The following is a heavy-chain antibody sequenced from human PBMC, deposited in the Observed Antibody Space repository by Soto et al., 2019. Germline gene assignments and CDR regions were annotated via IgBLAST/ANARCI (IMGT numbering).Heavy chain of an antibody. CDR3: AHKGPEDWPLDY. CDR1: GFSLSSSGVG. D-gene: IGHD3-9*01. J-gene: IGHJ4*02. V-gene: IGHV2-5*02. CDR2: IYWDDSK. Sequence: QITWKESGHTLVRPTQTLTLTCAFSGFSLSSSGVGVGWIRHPPVKALEWLAVIYWDDSKHYSPSLRSRLTITKDTSKNQVVLTMTNMDPMDTGTYYCAHKGPEDWPLDYWGQGTLVTVSS.